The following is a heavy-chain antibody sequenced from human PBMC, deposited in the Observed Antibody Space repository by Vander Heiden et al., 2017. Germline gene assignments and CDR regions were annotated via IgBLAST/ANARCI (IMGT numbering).Heavy chain of an antibody. D-gene: IGHD3-22*01. CDR3: AHSVLTDYDDSSGYCSN. CDR2: IYWDDDK. V-gene: IGHV2-5*02. Sequence: QITLKESGPTLVIPTQTPPLTRTFSAFSLSTSAVGVGWIRQPPGKALEWLALIYWDDDKRYSRSLKFRLTITKDTSKNQVVRTMTNMEPLDTATDYCAHSVLTDYDDSSGYCSNWGQGTLVTVSS. CDR1: AFSLSTSAVG. J-gene: IGHJ4*02.